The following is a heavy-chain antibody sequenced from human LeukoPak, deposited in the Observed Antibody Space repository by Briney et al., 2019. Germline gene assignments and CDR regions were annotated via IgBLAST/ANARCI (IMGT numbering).Heavy chain of an antibody. CDR2: IYHSGST. J-gene: IGHJ4*02. CDR1: GGSISSYS. Sequence: SETLSLTCTVSGGSISSYSWSWIRQPPGKGLEWIGYIYHSGSTYYNPSLKSRVTISVDRSKNQFSLKLSSVTAADTAVYYCARGLGFGEFFDYWGQGTLVTVSS. V-gene: IGHV4-30-2*01. D-gene: IGHD3-10*01. CDR3: ARGLGFGEFFDY.